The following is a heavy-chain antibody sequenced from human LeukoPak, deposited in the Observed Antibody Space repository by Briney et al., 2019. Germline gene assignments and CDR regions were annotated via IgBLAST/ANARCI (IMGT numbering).Heavy chain of an antibody. V-gene: IGHV3-23*01. J-gene: IGHJ4*02. Sequence: GGSLRLSCAASGFTFSSYAMSWVRQAPGKGLEWVSAISGSGGSTYYADSVKGRFTISRDNSKNTLYLQMNSLRAEDTAVYYCARDAGYYDSSGQDYWGQGTLVTVSS. CDR1: GFTFSSYA. D-gene: IGHD3-22*01. CDR3: ARDAGYYDSSGQDY. CDR2: ISGSGGST.